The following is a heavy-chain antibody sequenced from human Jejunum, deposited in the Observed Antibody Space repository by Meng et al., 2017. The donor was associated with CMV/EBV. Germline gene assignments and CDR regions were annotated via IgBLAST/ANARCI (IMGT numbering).Heavy chain of an antibody. CDR3: TTALRLTLFGVVTQGDY. J-gene: IGHJ4*02. CDR2: IKSKTAGGTT. CDR1: KAW. D-gene: IGHD3-3*01. V-gene: IGHV3-15*01. Sequence: KAWLKGVRQAAGKGLEWVGLIKSKTAGGTTDYAAPVKGRFTISRDDSKNTLYLQMNSLKTEDTAVYYCTTALRLTLFGVVTQGDYWGQGTLVTVSS.